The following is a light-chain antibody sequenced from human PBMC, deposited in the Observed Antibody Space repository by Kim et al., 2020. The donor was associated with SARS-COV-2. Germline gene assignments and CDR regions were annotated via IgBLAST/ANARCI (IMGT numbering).Light chain of an antibody. J-gene: IGLJ2*01. CDR1: SSDVGAYNY. CDR3: CSYAGGYSHVL. CDR2: DVN. Sequence: QSALTQPRSVSGSPGQSVTISCTGTSSDVGAYNYVSWYQQHPDKAPKLMIYDVNDRPSGVPDRLSGSKSGNTASLTISGLQAEDEAAYYCCSYAGGYSHVLFGGGTQLTVL. V-gene: IGLV2-11*01.